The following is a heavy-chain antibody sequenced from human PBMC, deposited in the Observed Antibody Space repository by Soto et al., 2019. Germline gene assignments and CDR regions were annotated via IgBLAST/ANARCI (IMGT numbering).Heavy chain of an antibody. CDR2: IYTGGNT. V-gene: IGHV3-53*01. Sequence: GGSLRLSCAASGFTVTSYYMSWVRQAPGKGLEWVSLIYTGGNTNYADSVKDRFTISRDNSKNTLYLQMNSLRAEDTAVYYCARDYYYGSGNYYRADYYHYGMDVWGQGTTVTVSS. CDR1: GFTVTSYY. J-gene: IGHJ6*02. D-gene: IGHD3-10*01. CDR3: ARDYYYGSGNYYRADYYHYGMDV.